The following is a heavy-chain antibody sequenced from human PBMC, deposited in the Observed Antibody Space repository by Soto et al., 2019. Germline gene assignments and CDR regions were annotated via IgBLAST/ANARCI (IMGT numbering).Heavy chain of an antibody. CDR1: GVSISIYY. D-gene: IGHD4-17*01. CDR2: IYYSGST. V-gene: IGHV4-59*01. Sequence: LETLSLPFTVSGVSISIYYWLLIRQPPGKGLEWIGYIYYSGSTNYNPSLKSRVTISVDTSKNQFSLKLSSVTAADTDVYFCTRSQRTNYGHGFGYRGEGTVVT. J-gene: IGHJ4*02. CDR3: TRSQRTNYGHGFGY.